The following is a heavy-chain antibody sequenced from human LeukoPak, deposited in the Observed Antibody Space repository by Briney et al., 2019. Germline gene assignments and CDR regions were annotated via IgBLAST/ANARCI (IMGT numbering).Heavy chain of an antibody. CDR3: THTVDYGGNPNDY. D-gene: IGHD4-23*01. Sequence: ESGPTLVNPTQTFTLTCTFSGFSLSSGVMGVGWIRQPPGKALEWLALIYWNDDKRYSPSLKNRLTITKDTSENQVVLTLTNMEPVDTATYYCTHTVDYGGNPNDYWGQGTLVTVSS. V-gene: IGHV2-5*01. CDR2: IYWNDDK. J-gene: IGHJ4*02. CDR1: GFSLSSGVMG.